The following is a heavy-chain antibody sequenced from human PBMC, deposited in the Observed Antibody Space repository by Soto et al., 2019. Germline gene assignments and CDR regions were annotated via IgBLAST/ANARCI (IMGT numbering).Heavy chain of an antibody. CDR1: GFPLSTTG. CDR2: INSDGGST. CDR3: ARVPAYYYYYMDV. J-gene: IGHJ6*03. Sequence: EVQLVESGGGLVQPGGSLSLSCAASGFPLSTTGMHGFRQAPGKGLVWVSRINSDGGSTSYADAVKGRFTISRDNAKNTLSLQMNSLRAEDKAVYYCARVPAYYYYYMDVWGKGTTVTVSS. V-gene: IGHV3-74*01.